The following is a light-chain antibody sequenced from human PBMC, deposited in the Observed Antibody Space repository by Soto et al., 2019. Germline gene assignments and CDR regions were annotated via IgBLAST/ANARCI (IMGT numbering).Light chain of an antibody. CDR2: DAS. CDR3: QQYRGKPFT. CDR1: QSIDSW. J-gene: IGKJ2*01. V-gene: IGKV1-5*01. Sequence: DIQMTQSPSTLSASVGDRVTIACRASQSIDSWLAWYQQKPGKAPKFLIYDASGLESGVPSRFSGSGSGTVFTLNISSLQPDDFATYYCQQYRGKPFTFGQGTKVEIK.